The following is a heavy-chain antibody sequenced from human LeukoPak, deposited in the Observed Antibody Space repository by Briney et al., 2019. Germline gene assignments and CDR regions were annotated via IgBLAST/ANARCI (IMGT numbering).Heavy chain of an antibody. CDR3: ARDRGSGCNHDAFDI. J-gene: IGHJ3*02. CDR1: GFTFDDYG. V-gene: IGHV3-20*01. Sequence: GGSLRLSCAASGFTFDDYGMSWVRQAPGKGLEWVSGINWNGGSTGYADSVKGRFTISRDNAKNSLYLQMNSLRAEDTALYHCARDRGSGCNHDAFDIWGQGTMVTVSS. CDR2: INWNGGST. D-gene: IGHD6-19*01.